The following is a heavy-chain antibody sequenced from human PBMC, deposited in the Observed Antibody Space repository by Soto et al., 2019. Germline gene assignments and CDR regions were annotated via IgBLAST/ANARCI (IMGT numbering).Heavy chain of an antibody. Sequence: ASVKVSCKASGYTFTSYYMHWVRQAPGQGLEWMGIINPSGGSTSYAQKFQGRVTMTRDTSTSTVYMELSSLRSEDTAVYYCARDRVRDYGDSYYFDYWGQGTLVTVSS. D-gene: IGHD4-17*01. J-gene: IGHJ4*02. CDR3: ARDRVRDYGDSYYFDY. CDR1: GYTFTSYY. CDR2: INPSGGST. V-gene: IGHV1-46*01.